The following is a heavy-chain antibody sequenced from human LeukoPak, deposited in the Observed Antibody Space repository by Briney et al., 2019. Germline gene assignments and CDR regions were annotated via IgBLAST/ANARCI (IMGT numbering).Heavy chain of an antibody. CDR2: INPNSGGT. D-gene: IGHD6-19*01. V-gene: IGHV1-2*06. J-gene: IGHJ4*02. CDR1: GYTFTGYY. Sequence: ASVKVSCKASGYTFTGYYMHWVRQAPGQGLEWMGRINPNSGGTNYAQKFQGRVTMTRDASISTAYMELSRLRSDDTAVYYCVRDPRIAVADRFDYWGQGTLVTVSS. CDR3: VRDPRIAVADRFDY.